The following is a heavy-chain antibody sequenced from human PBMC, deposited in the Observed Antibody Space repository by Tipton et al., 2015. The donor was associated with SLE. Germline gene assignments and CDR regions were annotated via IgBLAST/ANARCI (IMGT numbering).Heavy chain of an antibody. V-gene: IGHV3-33*01. D-gene: IGHD3-16*01. J-gene: IGHJ6*02. Sequence: SLRLSCAASGFTFSSYGMHWVRQAPGKGLEWVAVIWYDGSNKYYADSVKDRFTISRDNSKNTLYLQMNSLRAEDTAVYYCARNLGSYYGMDVWGQGTTVTVSS. CDR2: IWYDGSNK. CDR3: ARNLGSYYGMDV. CDR1: GFTFSSYG.